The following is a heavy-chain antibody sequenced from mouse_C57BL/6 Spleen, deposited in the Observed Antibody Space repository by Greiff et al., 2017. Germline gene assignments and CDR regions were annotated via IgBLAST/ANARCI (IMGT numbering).Heavy chain of an antibody. Sequence: EVQLQESGGGLVKPGGSLKLSCAASGFTFSSYAMSWVRQTPEKRLEWVATISDGGSYTYYPDNVKGRFTISRDNAKNNLYLQMSHLKSEDTAMYYCARERDYYGSSPFAYWGQGTLVTVSA. CDR3: ARERDYYGSSPFAY. V-gene: IGHV5-4*01. CDR1: GFTFSSYA. J-gene: IGHJ3*01. D-gene: IGHD1-1*01. CDR2: ISDGGSYT.